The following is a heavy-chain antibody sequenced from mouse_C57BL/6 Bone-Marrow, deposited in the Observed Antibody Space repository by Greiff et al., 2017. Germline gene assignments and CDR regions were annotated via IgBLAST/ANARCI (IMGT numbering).Heavy chain of an antibody. CDR1: GFTFSSSA. V-gene: IGHV5-4*01. CDR2: INDGGSYT. J-gene: IGHJ2*01. D-gene: IGHD2-4*01. CDR3: GRDDDSYFDY. Sequence: EVKLVESGRGLVKPGGSLKLSCAASGFTFSSSAMSWVRQTPGKRLEWVATINDGGSYTYYPDNVKGRFTLSRDNSKNNLYLQMSHLKSEDTAMYYGGRDDDSYFDYWGQGTTLTVSS.